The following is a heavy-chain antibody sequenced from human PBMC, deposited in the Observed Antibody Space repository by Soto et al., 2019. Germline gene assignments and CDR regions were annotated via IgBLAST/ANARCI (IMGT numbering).Heavy chain of an antibody. CDR3: EKSLSVQWFPF. CDR2: IYPGDSDT. V-gene: IGHV5-51*01. CDR1: GNSFSNYW. D-gene: IGHD3-22*01. J-gene: IGHJ1*01. Sequence: GDSLKISCKDSGNSFSNYWIAWVRQKPGKGLEWIGLIYPGDSDTKYSPSFQGQVTISADTSISTAYLHLHSLEASDTAIYYCEKSLSVQWFPFWGQGFLVTVPS.